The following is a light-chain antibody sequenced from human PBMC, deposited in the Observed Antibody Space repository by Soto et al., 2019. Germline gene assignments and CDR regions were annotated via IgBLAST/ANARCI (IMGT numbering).Light chain of an antibody. CDR2: EVS. Sequence: QSALTQPPSASGSRGQSVTISCTGTSSDVGGYNYVSWYQQHPGKAPKLMIYEVSKRPSGVPDRFSGSKSGNTASLTVSGRQPEDEADYYDSSYAGSNNLGVFGGGTKITVL. CDR1: SSDVGGYNY. CDR3: SSYAGSNNLGV. V-gene: IGLV2-8*01. J-gene: IGLJ3*02.